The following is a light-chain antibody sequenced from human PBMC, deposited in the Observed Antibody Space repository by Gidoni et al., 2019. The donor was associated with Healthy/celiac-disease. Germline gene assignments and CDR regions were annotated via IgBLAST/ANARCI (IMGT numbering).Light chain of an antibody. CDR2: DNN. V-gene: IGLV1-51*01. J-gene: IGLJ2*01. CDR3: GTWDSSLSAGV. CDR1: SSNIGNNY. Sequence: QSVLTQPPSVSSAPGQKVTLSGSGSSSNIGNNYVSWYQHPPGTAPKLLIYDNNKRPSGIPDRFSGSKSGTSATLGITGLQTGDEADYYCGTWDSSLSAGVFGGGTKLTVL.